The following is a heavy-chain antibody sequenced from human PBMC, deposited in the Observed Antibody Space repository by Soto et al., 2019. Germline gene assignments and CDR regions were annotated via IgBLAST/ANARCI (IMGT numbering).Heavy chain of an antibody. CDR2: ISDSGGRT. J-gene: IGHJ6*02. V-gene: IGHV3-23*01. Sequence: EVQLLESGGGLVQPGGSLRLSCAVSGFTFNNYAMNWVRQAPGKGLEWVSSISDSGGRTYYADSVKGRFTISRDNSKNTLYLQMNSMRAEDTAIDYCAKDALGDYFYYGMDVLGQGTTVTVSS. CDR3: AKDALGDYFYYGMDV. CDR1: GFTFNNYA.